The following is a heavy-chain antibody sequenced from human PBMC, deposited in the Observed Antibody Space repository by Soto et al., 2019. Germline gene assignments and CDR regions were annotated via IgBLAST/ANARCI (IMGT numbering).Heavy chain of an antibody. V-gene: IGHV3-48*01. J-gene: IGHJ4*02. CDR2: ISSSSSTI. Sequence: PGGSLRLSCAASGSTFSSYSMNWVRQAPGKGLEWVSYISSSSSTICYADSVKGRFTISRDNAKNSLYLQMNSLRAEDTAVYYCARGAYYYGSSGLSYWGQGTLVTVSS. D-gene: IGHD3-22*01. CDR3: ARGAYYYGSSGLSY. CDR1: GSTFSSYS.